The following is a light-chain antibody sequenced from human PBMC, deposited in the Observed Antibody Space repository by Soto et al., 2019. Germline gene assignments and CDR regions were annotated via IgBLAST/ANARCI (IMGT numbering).Light chain of an antibody. Sequence: DIQMTQSPSTLSASVGDRVTITCRASQSIGSWLAWYQQKPVKAPKLLIYKASSLESGVPSRFSGSGSGTEFTLTISSLQPDDFATYYCQQYDIYSWTFGHVTNVDIK. CDR1: QSIGSW. V-gene: IGKV1-5*03. CDR3: QQYDIYSWT. J-gene: IGKJ1*01. CDR2: KAS.